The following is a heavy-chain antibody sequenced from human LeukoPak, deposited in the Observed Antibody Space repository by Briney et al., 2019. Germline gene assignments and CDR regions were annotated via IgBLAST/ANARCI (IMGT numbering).Heavy chain of an antibody. CDR3: ASGVMYYDSSGRNY. V-gene: IGHV3-48*03. CDR1: GFPFSNSE. J-gene: IGHJ4*02. D-gene: IGHD3-22*01. Sequence: GGSLRLSCAASGFPFSNSEMNWVRQAPGKGLEWVSYISNDGNTIYYADSVKGRFTVSRDNAKNSGYLQMNSLRAEDTAVYYRASGVMYYDSSGRNYWGQGTLVTVSS. CDR2: ISNDGNTI.